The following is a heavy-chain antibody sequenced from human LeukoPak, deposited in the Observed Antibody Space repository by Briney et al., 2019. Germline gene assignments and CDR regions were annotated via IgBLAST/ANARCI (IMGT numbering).Heavy chain of an antibody. CDR3: ARDIQYSGSYHARDRVDY. Sequence: KPSETLSLTCTVSGGSISSSSYYWGWIRQPPGKGLEWVSSISSSSSYIYYADSVKGRFTISRDNAKNSLYLQMNSLRAEDTAVYYCARDIQYSGSYHARDRVDYWGQGTLVTVSP. J-gene: IGHJ4*02. CDR1: GGSISSSS. D-gene: IGHD1-26*01. V-gene: IGHV3-21*01. CDR2: ISSSSSYI.